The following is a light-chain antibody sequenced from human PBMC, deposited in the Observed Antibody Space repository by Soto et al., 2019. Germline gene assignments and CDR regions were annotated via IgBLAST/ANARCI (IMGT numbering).Light chain of an antibody. V-gene: IGKV3D-15*01. Sequence: EIVMTQSPATLSVSPGEGVTLSCRASQRLTSNSAWYQQRPGQAPRLLIYGASIRATGIPARFSGIGTGTEFTLTISSLESEDFAVYYCQHYNNWPRTFGGGTRVEI. CDR2: GAS. J-gene: IGKJ4*01. CDR1: QRLTSN. CDR3: QHYNNWPRT.